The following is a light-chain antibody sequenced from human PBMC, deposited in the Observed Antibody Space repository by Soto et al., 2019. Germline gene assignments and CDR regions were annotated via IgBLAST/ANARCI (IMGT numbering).Light chain of an antibody. Sequence: DIQLTQSPSTLSASVGDRVTITCRASQTISSWLAWYQQKPGKAANLLIYETSNLESGVPSRFSGSGSGTEFTLTISSLQPDDFATYYCQYYNDYCWTFGQGTKVEIK. CDR3: QYYNDYCWT. CDR1: QTISSW. J-gene: IGKJ1*01. CDR2: ETS. V-gene: IGKV1-5*03.